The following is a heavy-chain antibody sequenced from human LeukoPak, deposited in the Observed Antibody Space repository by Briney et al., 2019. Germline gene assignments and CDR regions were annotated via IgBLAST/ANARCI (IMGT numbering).Heavy chain of an antibody. V-gene: IGHV3-23*01. Sequence: GGSLRLSCAASGFTFSSYAMSWVRQAPGKGLEWVSTISGSGSDAYYADSVKGRFTISRDHSENTLYLQMNSLGAEDTAIYYRAKVPYSDYGSGRPPFMDVWGQGTTVALSS. J-gene: IGHJ6*02. CDR3: AKVPYSDYGSGRPPFMDV. CDR2: ISGSGSDA. D-gene: IGHD3-10*01. CDR1: GFTFSSYA.